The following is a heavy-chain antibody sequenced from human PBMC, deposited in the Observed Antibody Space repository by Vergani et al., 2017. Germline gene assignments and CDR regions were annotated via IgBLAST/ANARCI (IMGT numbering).Heavy chain of an antibody. CDR1: GYTFSNYY. Sequence: QVQVVQSGAEVKKSGASVKLSCKTSGYTFSNYYMHWVRQAPGQGLEWMGIINPSGGHTNYAQKFQGRVTMTRDTSTSTVYMELSSLRSEDTAIYYCARGDYDILTGYRYWGQGTLVTVSA. D-gene: IGHD3-9*01. V-gene: IGHV1-46*03. CDR3: ARGDYDILTGYRY. CDR2: INPSGGHT. J-gene: IGHJ4*02.